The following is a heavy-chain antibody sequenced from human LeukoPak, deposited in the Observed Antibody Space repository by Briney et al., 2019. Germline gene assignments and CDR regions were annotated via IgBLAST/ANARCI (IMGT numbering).Heavy chain of an antibody. CDR1: GYTFTSYG. V-gene: IGHV1-18*01. CDR3: ASQAGIAAAGGFDP. D-gene: IGHD6-13*01. CDR2: ISAYNGNT. Sequence: ASVKVSCKASGYTFTSYGISWVRQAPGQGLEWMGWISAYNGNTNYAQKLQGRVTMTTDTSTCTAYMELRSLRSDDTAVYYCASQAGIAAAGGFDPWGQGTLVTVSS. J-gene: IGHJ5*02.